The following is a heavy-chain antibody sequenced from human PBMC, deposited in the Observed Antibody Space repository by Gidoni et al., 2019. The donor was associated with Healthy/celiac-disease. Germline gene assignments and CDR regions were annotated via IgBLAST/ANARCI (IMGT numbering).Heavy chain of an antibody. V-gene: IGHV3-11*01. CDR3: ARESHCSSTSCYTFMGSRDAFDI. J-gene: IGHJ3*02. Sequence: PGKGLEWVSYISSSGSTIYYADSVKGRFTISRDNAKNSLYLQMNSLRAEDTAVYYCARESHCSSTSCYTFMGSRDAFDIWGQGTMVTVSS. CDR2: ISSSGSTI. D-gene: IGHD2-2*02.